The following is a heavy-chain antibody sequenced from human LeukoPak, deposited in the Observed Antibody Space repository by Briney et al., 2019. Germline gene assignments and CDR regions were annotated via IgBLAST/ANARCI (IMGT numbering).Heavy chain of an antibody. D-gene: IGHD6-13*01. V-gene: IGHV5-51*01. CDR2: IYPGDPDT. CDR3: GRIPAAGSLKGSFDI. Sequence: GESLKISCKGSGYSFTSYWIGWARQMPGKGLEWMGIIYPGDPDTTYSPSFQGQVTISADKSISTAYLQWSSLKASDSAMYYCGRIPAAGSLKGSFDIWGQGTMVTVSS. CDR1: GYSFTSYW. J-gene: IGHJ3*02.